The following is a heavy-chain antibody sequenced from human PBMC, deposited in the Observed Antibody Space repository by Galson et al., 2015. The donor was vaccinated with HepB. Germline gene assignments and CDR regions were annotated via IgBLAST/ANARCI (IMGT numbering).Heavy chain of an antibody. CDR1: GFTFSSYG. D-gene: IGHD2-15*01. V-gene: IGHV3-33*01. CDR2: IWYDGSNK. J-gene: IGHJ6*02. CDR3: ARVFTEYCSGGSCYSDIDYYYGMDV. Sequence: SLRLSCAASGFTFSSYGMHWVRQAPGKGLEWVAVIWYDGSNKYYADSVKGRFTISRDNSKNTLYLQMNSLRAEDTAVYYCARVFTEYCSGGSCYSDIDYYYGMDVWGQGTTVTVSS.